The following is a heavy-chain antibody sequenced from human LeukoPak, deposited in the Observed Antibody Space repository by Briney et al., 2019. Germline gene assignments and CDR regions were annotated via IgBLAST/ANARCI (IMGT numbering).Heavy chain of an antibody. V-gene: IGHV1-2*02. J-gene: IGHJ4*02. CDR1: GYTFTAYY. CDR2: INPYSGGT. Sequence: GASVKVSSKASGYTFTAYYMHWVREAPGQGLEWMGWINPYSGGTAYAQRFQGRVTMTRDTSISAAYMELSRLRADDTAVYYCARAGKDGYDQGPFDYWGQGTLLTVSS. D-gene: IGHD2-21*02. CDR3: ARAGKDGYDQGPFDY.